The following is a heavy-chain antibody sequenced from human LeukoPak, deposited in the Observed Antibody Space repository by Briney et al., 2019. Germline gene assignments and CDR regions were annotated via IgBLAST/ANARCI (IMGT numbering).Heavy chain of an antibody. J-gene: IGHJ6*02. CDR3: ARQNEYYYYGMDV. CDR1: GGSISGDYY. D-gene: IGHD1-1*01. Sequence: SQTLSLTCTVSGGSISGDYYWSWIRQPPGKGLEWIGYIYYSGSTYYNPSLKSRVTISVDTSKNQFSLKLSSVTAADTAVYYCARQNEYYYYGMDVWGQGTTVTVSS. V-gene: IGHV4-30-4*01. CDR2: IYYSGST.